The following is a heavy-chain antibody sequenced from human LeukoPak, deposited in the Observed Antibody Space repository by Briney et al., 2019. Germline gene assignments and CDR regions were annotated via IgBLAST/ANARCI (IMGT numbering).Heavy chain of an antibody. V-gene: IGHV1-69*02. CDR2: IIPILGIA. Sequence: ASVKVSCKASGGTFSSYTISWVRQAPGQGLEWMGRIIPILGIANYAQKFQGRVTIAADKSTSPAYMELSSLRSEDTAVYYCASLKDYGDYGIDYWGQGTLVTVSS. CDR3: ASLKDYGDYGIDY. CDR1: GGTFSSYT. D-gene: IGHD4-17*01. J-gene: IGHJ4*02.